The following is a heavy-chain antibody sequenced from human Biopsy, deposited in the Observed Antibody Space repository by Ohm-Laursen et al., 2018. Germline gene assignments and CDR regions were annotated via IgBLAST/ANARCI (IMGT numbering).Heavy chain of an antibody. Sequence: GSSVKVSCKASGYTFTSYAISWVRQAPGQGLEWMGWISAYNGNRNYAQKFQGRVTMTTDTSTSTAYMELRSLRSDDTAVYFCAREEDNSGYDYYGMDVWGQGTTVTVSS. V-gene: IGHV1-18*01. CDR2: ISAYNGNR. J-gene: IGHJ6*02. D-gene: IGHD3-22*01. CDR3: AREEDNSGYDYYGMDV. CDR1: GYTFTSYA.